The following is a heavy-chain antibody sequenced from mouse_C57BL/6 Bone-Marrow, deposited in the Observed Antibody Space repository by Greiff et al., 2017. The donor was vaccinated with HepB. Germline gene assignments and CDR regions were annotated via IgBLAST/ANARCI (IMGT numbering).Heavy chain of an antibody. V-gene: IGHV1-55*01. Sequence: QVQLQQPGAELVKPGASVKMSCKASGYTFTSYWITWVKQRPGQGLEWIGDIYPGSGSTNYNEKFKGKATLTVDTSSSTAYMQLSSLTSEDSAVYYCARKRYGSSYFDYWGQGTTLTVAS. D-gene: IGHD1-1*01. CDR2: IYPGSGST. J-gene: IGHJ2*01. CDR3: ARKRYGSSYFDY. CDR1: GYTFTSYW.